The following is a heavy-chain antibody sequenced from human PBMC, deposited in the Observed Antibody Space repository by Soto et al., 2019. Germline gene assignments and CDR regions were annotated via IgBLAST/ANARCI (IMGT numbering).Heavy chain of an antibody. CDR1: GYTFNRHG. V-gene: IGHV1-18*04. D-gene: IGHD1-26*01. CDR3: ARVRIVGAREIAC. J-gene: IGHJ4*02. Sequence: QVHLVQSGGEVKKPGASVKVSCKASGYTFNRHGITWVRQAPGQGREWMGWISGYNGDINYEQKFQGRVTLSSDTLASTVYLELKSLRFDDTPVYYCARVRIVGAREIACWGQGTLVTVSS. CDR2: ISGYNGDI.